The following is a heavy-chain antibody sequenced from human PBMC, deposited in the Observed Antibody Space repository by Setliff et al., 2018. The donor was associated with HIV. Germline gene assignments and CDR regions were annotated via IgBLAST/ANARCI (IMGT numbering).Heavy chain of an antibody. CDR1: GYTFTSYG. CDR2: INTYTGNP. CDR3: ARDGYYYDSSGHLAYYFDY. J-gene: IGHJ4*02. Sequence: ASVKVSCKASGYTFTSYGIRWVRQAPGQGLEWMGWINTYTGNPTYAQDFTGRFVFSLDTSVSTAYLQISSLKAEDIAEYYCARDGYYYDSSGHLAYYFDYWGQGTLVTVSS. D-gene: IGHD3-22*01. V-gene: IGHV7-4-1*02.